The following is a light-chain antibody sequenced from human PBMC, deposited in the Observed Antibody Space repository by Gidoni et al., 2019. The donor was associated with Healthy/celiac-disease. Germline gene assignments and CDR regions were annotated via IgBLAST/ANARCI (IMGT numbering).Light chain of an antibody. CDR3: CSYAGSSTFVV. J-gene: IGLJ2*01. Sequence: QSALTQPAPASGSPGPSITISCTGTSSDVGSYNLVSWYQQHPGKAPKLMIYEVSKRPSGVSNRFSGSKSGNTASLTISGLQAEDEADYYCCSYAGSSTFVVFGGGTKLTVL. CDR2: EVS. CDR1: SSDVGSYNL. V-gene: IGLV2-23*02.